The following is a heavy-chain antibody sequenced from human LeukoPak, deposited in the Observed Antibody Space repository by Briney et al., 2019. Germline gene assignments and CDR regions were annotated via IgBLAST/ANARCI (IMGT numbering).Heavy chain of an antibody. D-gene: IGHD3-10*01. CDR3: ARVIRLYYYGSGSYFHDAFDI. J-gene: IGHJ3*02. V-gene: IGHV4-34*01. CDR2: INHSGST. CDR1: GFTFSSYA. Sequence: GSLRLSCAASGFTFSSYAMSWIRQPPGKGLEWIGEINHSGSTNYNPSLKSRVTISVDTSKNQFSLKLSSVTAADTAVYYCARVIRLYYYGSGSYFHDAFDIWGQGTMVTVSS.